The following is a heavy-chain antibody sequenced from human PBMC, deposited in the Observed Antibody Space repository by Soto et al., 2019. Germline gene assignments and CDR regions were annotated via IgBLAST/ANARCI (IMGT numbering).Heavy chain of an antibody. CDR3: VSQRTSVLTQAYFDY. V-gene: IGHV4-39*01. CDR1: GGSVSDSNYY. D-gene: IGHD2-8*01. J-gene: IGHJ4*02. CDR2: VYYRGRS. Sequence: SSVTLSLTCTVSGGSVSDSNYYWGWIRQSPGKGLEWIGSVYYRGRSYSKSSVKSRVTISVDTSKNQFSLNLNSVTASDTAVYYCVSQRTSVLTQAYFDYWGPGALVTVYS.